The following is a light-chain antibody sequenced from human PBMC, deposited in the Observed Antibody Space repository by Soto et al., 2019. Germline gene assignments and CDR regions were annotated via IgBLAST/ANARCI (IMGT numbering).Light chain of an antibody. Sequence: QSALTQPASVSGSPGQSITISCTGTSSDLAIYNYVSWYQQQPGKAPKLMIYQVTNRPSGVSNRFSGSRSGNTASLTISELQAEDDADYYCSSYTDSSNYVFGTGTKLTAL. CDR1: SSDLAIYNY. CDR3: SSYTDSSNYV. J-gene: IGLJ1*01. CDR2: QVT. V-gene: IGLV2-14*01.